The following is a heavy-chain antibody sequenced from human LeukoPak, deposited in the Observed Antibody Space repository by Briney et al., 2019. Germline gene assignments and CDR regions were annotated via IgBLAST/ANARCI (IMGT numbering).Heavy chain of an antibody. CDR2: IRYDGSNK. CDR3: AKDSHYDFWSGYFYYYYMDV. J-gene: IGHJ6*03. D-gene: IGHD3-3*01. Sequence: PGGSLRLSCAASGFTFSSYGMHWVRQAPGKGLEWVAFIRYDGSNKYYADSVKGRFTISRDNSKNTLYLQMNSLRAEDTAVYYCAKDSHYDFWSGYFYYYYMDVWGKGTTVTVSS. CDR1: GFTFSSYG. V-gene: IGHV3-30*02.